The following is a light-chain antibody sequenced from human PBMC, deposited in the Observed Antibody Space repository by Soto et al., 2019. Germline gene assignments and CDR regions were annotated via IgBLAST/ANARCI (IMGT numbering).Light chain of an antibody. CDR1: SSDVGGYNY. CDR2: EVS. CDR3: SSYTSSSTLYV. Sequence: QSVLTQPASVSESPGQSITISCTGTSSDVGGYNYVSWYQQRPGKAPKLMIYEVSNRPSGVSNRFSGSKSGNTASLTISGLQAEDEADYYCSSYTSSSTLYVFGTGTNVTVL. V-gene: IGLV2-14*01. J-gene: IGLJ1*01.